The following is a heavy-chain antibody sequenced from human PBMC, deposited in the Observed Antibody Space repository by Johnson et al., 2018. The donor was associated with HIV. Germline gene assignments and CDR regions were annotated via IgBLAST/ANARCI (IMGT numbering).Heavy chain of an antibody. D-gene: IGHD3-16*01. V-gene: IGHV3-30*02. CDR3: ARVWLLGAFDI. Sequence: QVQLVESGGGVVQPGGSLRLSCAASGFTFSSYGMHWVRQAPGKGLEWVAFIRYDGSNKYYADSVKGRFTISRDNSKNTLYLQMNSLRAEDTAVYYCARVWLLGAFDIWGQGTMVTVSS. CDR2: IRYDGSNK. CDR1: GFTFSSYG. J-gene: IGHJ3*02.